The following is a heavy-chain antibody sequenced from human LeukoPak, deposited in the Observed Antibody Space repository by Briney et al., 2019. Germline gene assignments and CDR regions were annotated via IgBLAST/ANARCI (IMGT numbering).Heavy chain of an antibody. Sequence: SQTLSLTCAVSGGTFYWNWIRQHPGKGLEWIGYIYYSGRTHYSPSLKSRITISLDTSINQLSLKLGSVTAADTAIYYCARAPGGLYYFDSWGQGTLVTVSS. CDR3: ARAPGGLYYFDS. D-gene: IGHD3-10*01. J-gene: IGHJ4*02. V-gene: IGHV4-31*11. CDR1: GGTFY. CDR2: IYYSGRT.